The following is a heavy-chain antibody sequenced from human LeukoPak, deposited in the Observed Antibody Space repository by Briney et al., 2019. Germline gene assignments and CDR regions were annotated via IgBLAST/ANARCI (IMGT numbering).Heavy chain of an antibody. D-gene: IGHD1-7*01. Sequence: GGSLRLSCAASGFTFSDYYMSWIRQAPGKGLEWVSYISGSGSTMYYAGSVKGRFTISRDNAKNSLYLQMNSLSAEDTAVYYCARMNYVSSGWGAPFDYWGQGTLVTVSS. CDR1: GFTFSDYY. V-gene: IGHV3-11*04. J-gene: IGHJ4*02. CDR3: ARMNYVSSGWGAPFDY. CDR2: ISGSGSTM.